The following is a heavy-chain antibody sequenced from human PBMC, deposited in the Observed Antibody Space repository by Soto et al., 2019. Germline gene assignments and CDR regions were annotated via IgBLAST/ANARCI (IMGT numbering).Heavy chain of an antibody. J-gene: IGHJ5*02. CDR3: ARDVGSFGSSRWFDT. Sequence: QVRLVESGGAVVQPGESLRLSCAASGFTVSNYGMQWVRQAPGKGLEWVALIWYDGTDRYNVDSVKGRFTISRDDSKNTLFLKMNSLRAEDTDVYYCARDVGSFGSSRWFDTWGPGIQVTVSS. CDR1: GFTVSNYG. V-gene: IGHV3-33*01. CDR2: IWYDGTDR. D-gene: IGHD3-3*01.